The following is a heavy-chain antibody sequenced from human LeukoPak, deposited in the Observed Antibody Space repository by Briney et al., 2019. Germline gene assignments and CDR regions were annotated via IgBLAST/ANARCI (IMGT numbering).Heavy chain of an antibody. CDR1: VFTFSSYA. V-gene: IGHV3-23*01. CDR2: IGGIGGST. Sequence: GGSLRLSCAASVFTFSSYAMSWVRPAPAKGLEGVSAIGGIGGSTYYADSVKGRFTISRDNSKNTLYLQMNSLRAEDTAVYYCAFGVAYYYMDVWGKGTTVTVSS. J-gene: IGHJ6*03. D-gene: IGHD3-3*01. CDR3: AFGVAYYYMDV.